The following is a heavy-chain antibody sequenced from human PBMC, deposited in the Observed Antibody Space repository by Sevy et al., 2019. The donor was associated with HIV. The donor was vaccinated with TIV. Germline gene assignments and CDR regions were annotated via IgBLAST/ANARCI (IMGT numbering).Heavy chain of an antibody. J-gene: IGHJ4*02. D-gene: IGHD2-8*01. CDR3: ARGKYCTSGVCYHYFDY. CDR1: GYTFTSYG. CDR2: ISAYNGNT. Sequence: ASVKVSCKASGYTFTSYGISWVRQAPGQGLEWMGWISAYNGNTNYAQKLQGRVTMTTDTSTSTAYMELRSLRSDDTAVYYCARGKYCTSGVCYHYFDYWGQGTLVTVSS. V-gene: IGHV1-18*01.